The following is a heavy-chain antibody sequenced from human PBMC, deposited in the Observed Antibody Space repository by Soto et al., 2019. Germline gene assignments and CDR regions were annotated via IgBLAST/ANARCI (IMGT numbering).Heavy chain of an antibody. V-gene: IGHV1-8*01. CDR2: MNPNSGNT. Sequence: GASVXVSCKASGYTFSSYDINWVRQATGQGLEWMGWMNPNSGNTGYAQKFQGRVTITADKSTSTAYMELSSLRSEDTAVYYCARARGQAAAGQDAFDIWGQGTMVTVSS. CDR1: GYTFSSYD. J-gene: IGHJ3*02. D-gene: IGHD6-13*01. CDR3: ARARGQAAAGQDAFDI.